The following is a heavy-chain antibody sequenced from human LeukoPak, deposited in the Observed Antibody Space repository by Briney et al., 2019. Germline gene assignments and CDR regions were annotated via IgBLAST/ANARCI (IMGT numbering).Heavy chain of an antibody. J-gene: IGHJ3*02. D-gene: IGHD3-10*01. Sequence: ASVKVSCKASGYTFSGYDINWVRQATGQGLEWMGWMNPNSGNTGYAQKFQGRVTMTEDTSTDTAYMELSSLRSEDTAVYYCATGLRGPLNDAFDIWGQGTMVTVSS. CDR1: GYTFSGYD. CDR2: MNPNSGNT. V-gene: IGHV1-8*02. CDR3: ATGLRGPLNDAFDI.